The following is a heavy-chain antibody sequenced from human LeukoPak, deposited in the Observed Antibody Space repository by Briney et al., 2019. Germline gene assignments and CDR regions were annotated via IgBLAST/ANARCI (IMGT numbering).Heavy chain of an antibody. J-gene: IGHJ1*01. D-gene: IGHD6-13*01. CDR1: GVSISSGGYS. CDR2: INHSGST. V-gene: IGHV4-34*01. Sequence: PSETLSLTCAVSGVSISSGGYSWSWIRQPPGKGLEWIGEINHSGSTNYNPSLKSRVTISVDTSKNQFSLKLSSVTAADTAVYYCARGRRSSSWYGSNFQHWGQGTLVTVSS. CDR3: ARGRRSSSWYGSNFQH.